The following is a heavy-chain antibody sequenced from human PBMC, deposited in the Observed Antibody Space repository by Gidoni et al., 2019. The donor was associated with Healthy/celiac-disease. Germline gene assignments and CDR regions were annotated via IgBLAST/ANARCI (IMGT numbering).Heavy chain of an antibody. CDR2: IIPTFGPA. D-gene: IGHD6-13*01. J-gene: IGHJ6*02. V-gene: IGHV1-69*01. Sequence: QVQLVQSGAEVKKPGSSVTVSCKASGGPFSRYAIRWVLQARGQGLEWMRGIIPTFGPANYAQKFQGRVTITADESTSTAYMELRSLRSEDTAVYYCARRGVNGKAAAGPLRNYYYYYGMDVWGQGTTVTVSS. CDR3: ARRGVNGKAAAGPLRNYYYYYGMDV. CDR1: GGPFSRYA.